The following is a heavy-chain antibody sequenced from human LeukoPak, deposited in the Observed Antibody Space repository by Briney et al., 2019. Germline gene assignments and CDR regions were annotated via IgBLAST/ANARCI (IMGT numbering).Heavy chain of an antibody. V-gene: IGHV4-34*01. CDR3: ARGHRWARLDY. Sequence: SETLSLTCAVYGGSFSGYYWSWIRQPPGKGLEWIGEINHSGSTNYNPSLKGRVTISVDTSKNQFSLKLSSVTAADTAVYYCARGHRWARLDYWGQGTLVTVSS. D-gene: IGHD4-23*01. CDR1: GGSFSGYY. J-gene: IGHJ4*02. CDR2: INHSGST.